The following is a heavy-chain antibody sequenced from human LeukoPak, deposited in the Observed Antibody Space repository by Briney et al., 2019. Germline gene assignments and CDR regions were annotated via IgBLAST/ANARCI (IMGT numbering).Heavy chain of an antibody. V-gene: IGHV4-39*01. J-gene: IGHJ4*02. CDR2: IYYSGST. CDR3: ARHNGYCSSISCYGGFDY. CDR1: GGSISSSSYY. D-gene: IGHD2-2*03. Sequence: PSETLSLTCTVSGGSISSSSYYWGWIRQPPGKGLEWIGSIYYSGSTYYNPSLKSRVTISVDTSKNQFSLKLSSVTAADTAVYYCARHNGYCSSISCYGGFDYWGQGTLVTVSS.